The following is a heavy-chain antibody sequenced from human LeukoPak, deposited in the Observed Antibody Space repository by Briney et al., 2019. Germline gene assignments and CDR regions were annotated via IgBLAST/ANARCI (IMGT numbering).Heavy chain of an antibody. J-gene: IGHJ6*04. CDR3: AKDDYYGSGSYYYYYYGMDV. Sequence: PGGSLRLSCAASGFTFSSYGMHWVRQAPGKGLEWVAVISYDGSNKYYADSVKGRFTISRVNSKNTLYLQMNSLRAEDTAVYYCAKDDYYGSGSYYYYYYGMDVWGKGTTVTVSS. CDR2: ISYDGSNK. CDR1: GFTFSSYG. V-gene: IGHV3-30*18. D-gene: IGHD3-10*01.